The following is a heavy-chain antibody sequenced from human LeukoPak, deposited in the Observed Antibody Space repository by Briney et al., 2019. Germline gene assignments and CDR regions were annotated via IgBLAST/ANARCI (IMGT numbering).Heavy chain of an antibody. D-gene: IGHD3-9*01. CDR1: GFTFSSYS. V-gene: IGHV3-48*01. J-gene: IGHJ5*02. Sequence: PGGSLRLSCAASGFTFSSYSMTWVRQAPGKGLEWVSYISSSSSTMYYADSVKGRFTISRDNAKNSLYLQMNSLRAEDTAEYYCARALRYFDWLSTSPEYNWFDPWGQGTLVTVSS. CDR3: ARALRYFDWLSTSPEYNWFDP. CDR2: ISSSSSTM.